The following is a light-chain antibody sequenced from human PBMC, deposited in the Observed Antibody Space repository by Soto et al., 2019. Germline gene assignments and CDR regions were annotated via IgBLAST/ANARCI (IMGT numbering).Light chain of an antibody. CDR3: QQYNSYRT. J-gene: IGKJ1*01. V-gene: IGKV1-5*01. CDR1: QSISSW. CDR2: DAS. Sequence: DIQMTQSPSALSASVVDRVTITCRASQSISSWLAWYQQKPGKAPKLLIYDASSLESGVPSRFSGSGSGTEFTLTISSLQPDDFATYYCQQYNSYRTFGQGTKVDI.